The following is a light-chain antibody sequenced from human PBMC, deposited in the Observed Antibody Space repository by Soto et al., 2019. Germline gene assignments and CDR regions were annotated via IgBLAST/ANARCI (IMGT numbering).Light chain of an antibody. Sequence: DIQMTQSPSTLSASVGDRVTITCRASQSLNSLLAWYQQKPGRAPTLLIYDASTLESGVPSRFSGSGSGTEFTLTISSLQTDDFATYYCQQYNSYSSWTFGQG. CDR2: DAS. V-gene: IGKV1-5*01. J-gene: IGKJ1*01. CDR1: QSLNSL. CDR3: QQYNSYSSWT.